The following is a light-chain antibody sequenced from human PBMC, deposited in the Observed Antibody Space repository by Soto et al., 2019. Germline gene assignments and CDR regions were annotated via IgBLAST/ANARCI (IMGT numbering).Light chain of an antibody. Sequence: DIQMTQSPSSLSASVGDRVTITCRASQTITTYLNWYQQKPGKAPQLLIYGASTLQSGVPSRFTGSGPGTDFTLTISSLQPEDFATYHCQQSHSTPWTFGQGTKVEIK. V-gene: IGKV1-39*01. J-gene: IGKJ1*01. CDR3: QQSHSTPWT. CDR1: QTITTY. CDR2: GAS.